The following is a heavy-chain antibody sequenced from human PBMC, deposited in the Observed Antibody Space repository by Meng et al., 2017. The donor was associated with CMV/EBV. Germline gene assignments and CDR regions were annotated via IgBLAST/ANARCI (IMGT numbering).Heavy chain of an antibody. CDR2: MNPNNGNT. CDR3: ASHQQFCSGGSCYSLGYYYGMDV. V-gene: IGHV1-8*01. J-gene: IGHJ6*02. Sequence: SVQVSCKASAYSFFSYDINWLRQPPGQGLEWMGWMNPNNGNTGYAQKFQGRFTMTWNTPICTAYMELSSLRSEDTAIYYCASHQQFCSGGSCYSLGYYYGMDVWGQGTTVTVSS. CDR1: AYSFFSYD. D-gene: IGHD2-15*01.